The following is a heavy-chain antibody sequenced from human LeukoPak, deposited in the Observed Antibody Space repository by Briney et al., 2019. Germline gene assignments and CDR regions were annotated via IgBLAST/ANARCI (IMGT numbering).Heavy chain of an antibody. D-gene: IGHD6-19*01. V-gene: IGHV3-11*01. CDR1: GFTFSDYY. CDR3: ARDSEPWLPGRAFDI. J-gene: IGHJ3*02. CDR2: ISSSGSTI. Sequence: KTGGSLRLSCAASGFTFSDYYMSWIRQAPGKGLEWVSYISSSGSTIYYADSVKGRFTISRDNAKNSLYLQMNSLRAEDTAVYYCARDSEPWLPGRAFDIWGQGTMVTVSS.